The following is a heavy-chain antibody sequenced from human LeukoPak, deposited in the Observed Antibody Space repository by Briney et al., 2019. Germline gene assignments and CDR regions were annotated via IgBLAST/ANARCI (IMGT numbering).Heavy chain of an antibody. V-gene: IGHV1-2*02. CDR3: ARDYSGAAENYYYYYYMDV. D-gene: IGHD5-12*01. J-gene: IGHJ6*03. Sequence: ASVKVSCKASGYTFTSYGISWVRQAPGQGLEWMGWINPNSGGTNYAQKFQGRVTMTRDTSISTAYMELSRLRSDDTAVYYCARDYSGAAENYYYYYYMDVWGKGTTVTVSS. CDR2: INPNSGGT. CDR1: GYTFTSYG.